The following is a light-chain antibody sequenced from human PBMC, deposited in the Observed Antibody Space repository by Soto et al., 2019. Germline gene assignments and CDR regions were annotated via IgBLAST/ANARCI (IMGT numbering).Light chain of an antibody. CDR1: SSDVGYYDY. CDR2: EVT. Sequence: QSALTQPPSASGFPGQSVTISCTGTSSDVGYYDYVSWYQQHPGKAPKLVIYEVTKRPSGVPDRVSASKSGNTASLTVSGLQAEDEADYYCSSYTDSITLVVFGGGTKLTVL. V-gene: IGLV2-8*01. J-gene: IGLJ2*01. CDR3: SSYTDSITLVV.